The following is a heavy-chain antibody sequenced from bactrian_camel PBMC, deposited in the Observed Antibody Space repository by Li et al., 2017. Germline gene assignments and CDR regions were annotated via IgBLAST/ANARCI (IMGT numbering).Heavy chain of an antibody. V-gene: IGHV3S42*01. J-gene: IGHJ4*01. CDR2: IDRDGST. D-gene: IGHD6*01. CDR1: GFQFSEYT. CDR3: ATPNGGSWYEYYY. Sequence: VQLVESGGGLVQPGGSLSLSCAASGFQFSEYTMNWVRQAPGKERERVAAIDRDGSTTYADIAKGRFIISQDNAKNTLYLQMNSLKPEDAAVYYCATPNGGSWYEYYYWGQGTQVTVS.